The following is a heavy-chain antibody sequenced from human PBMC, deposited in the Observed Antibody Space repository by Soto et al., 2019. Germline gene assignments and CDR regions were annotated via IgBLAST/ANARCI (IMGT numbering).Heavy chain of an antibody. CDR1: GYSFPNYW. Sequence: PGESLKISCKGSGYSFPNYWIGWVRQMPGKGLEWMAMIYPHDSDTRYSPSFQGRVTISADKSGSTVFLQWGGLKASDTAMYYCTRPPHGSDGAFWGQGTQVTVSS. D-gene: IGHD3-10*01. CDR2: IYPHDSDT. CDR3: TRPPHGSDGAF. J-gene: IGHJ4*02. V-gene: IGHV5-51*01.